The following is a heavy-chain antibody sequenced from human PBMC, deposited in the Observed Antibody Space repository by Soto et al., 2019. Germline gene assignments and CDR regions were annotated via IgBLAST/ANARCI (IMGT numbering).Heavy chain of an antibody. CDR2: IYYSGST. Sequence: PSETLSLTCTVSGGSISSGGYYWSWIRLHPGKGLEWIGYIYYSGSTYYNPSLKSRVTISVDTSKNQFSLELSSVTAADTAVYYYARGKSRPRPLYFDYWGQGTLVTVSS. CDR3: ARGKSRPRPLYFDY. CDR1: GGSISSGGYY. V-gene: IGHV4-31*03. J-gene: IGHJ4*02.